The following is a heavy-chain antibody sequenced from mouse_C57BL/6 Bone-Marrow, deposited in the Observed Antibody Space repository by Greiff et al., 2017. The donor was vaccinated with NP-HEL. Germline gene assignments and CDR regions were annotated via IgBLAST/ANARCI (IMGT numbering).Heavy chain of an antibody. CDR2: IYPGSGNT. J-gene: IGHJ4*01. V-gene: IGHV1-76*01. D-gene: IGHD2-4*01. Sequence: VKLQESGAELVRPGASVKLSCKASGYTFTDYYINWVKQRPGQGLEWIARIYPGSGNTYYNEKFKGKATLTAEKSSSTAYMQLSSLTSEDSAVYFCARYGGFYYDSMDYWGQGTSVTVSS. CDR3: ARYGGFYYDSMDY. CDR1: GYTFTDYY.